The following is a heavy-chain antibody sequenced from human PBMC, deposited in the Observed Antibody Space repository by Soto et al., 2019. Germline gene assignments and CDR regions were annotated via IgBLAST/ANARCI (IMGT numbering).Heavy chain of an antibody. Sequence: ASVKVSCKASGGTFSSYAISWVRQAPGQGLEWMGGIIPIFGTANYAQKFQGRVTITADESTSTAYMELSSLRSEDTAVYYCARVWLRDYAARTYYYYGMDVWGQGTTVTVSS. CDR3: ARVWLRDYAARTYYYYGMDV. V-gene: IGHV1-69*13. D-gene: IGHD4-17*01. J-gene: IGHJ6*02. CDR2: IIPIFGTA. CDR1: GGTFSSYA.